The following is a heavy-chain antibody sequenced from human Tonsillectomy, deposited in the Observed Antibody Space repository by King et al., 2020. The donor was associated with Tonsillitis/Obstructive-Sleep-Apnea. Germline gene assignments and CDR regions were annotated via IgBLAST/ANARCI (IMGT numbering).Heavy chain of an antibody. CDR1: GYTLTELS. D-gene: IGHD1-26*01. J-gene: IGHJ4*02. V-gene: IGHV1-24*01. CDR2: FDPEDGET. CDR3: VCIVGTAYYPLYYFDY. Sequence: QLVQSGAEVKKPGASVKVSCKVSGYTLTELSMHWVRQAPGKGLEWMGGFDPEDGETIYAQKFQGRVTMTEDTSTDTAYMELSSLRSEDTAVYYCVCIVGTAYYPLYYFDYWGQGTLVTVSS.